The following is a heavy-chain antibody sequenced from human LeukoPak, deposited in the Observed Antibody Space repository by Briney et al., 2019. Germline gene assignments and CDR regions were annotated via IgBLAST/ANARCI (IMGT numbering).Heavy chain of an antibody. V-gene: IGHV3-11*06. D-gene: IGHD5-12*01. CDR3: ARGSSGYAHAIDY. J-gene: IGHJ4*02. Sequence: RDNAKNSLYLQMNSLRAEDTAVYYCARGSSGYAHAIDYWGQGTLVTVSS.